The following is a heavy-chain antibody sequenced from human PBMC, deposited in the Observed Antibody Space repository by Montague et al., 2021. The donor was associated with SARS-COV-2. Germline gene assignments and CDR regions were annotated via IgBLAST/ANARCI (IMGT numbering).Heavy chain of an antibody. J-gene: IGHJ3*01. CDR3: ARGWAFDP. CDR1: GGSTASHY. D-gene: IGHD6-19*01. Sequence: SETLSLTCTVSGGSTASHYCNWIRQSPGPRPEWIGYVYYNGDTKSNPYLQSRVTISIDMSENQFSLWLNSVTVADTAVYFCARGWAFDPWGQGRLVTVSS. CDR2: VYYNGDT. V-gene: IGHV4-59*08.